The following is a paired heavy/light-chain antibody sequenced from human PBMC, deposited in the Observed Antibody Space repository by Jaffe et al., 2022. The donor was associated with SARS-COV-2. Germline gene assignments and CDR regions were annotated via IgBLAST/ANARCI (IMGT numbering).Light chain of an antibody. J-gene: IGKJ2*01. CDR2: WAS. CDR1: QSVLYSSNNKNN. Sequence: DIVMTQSPDSLAVSLGERATINCKSSQSVLYSSNNKNNLAWYQQKAGQPPKLIIYWASTRESGVSDRFSGSGSGTDFTLTISSLQAEDVAVYYCQQYYSIPYTFGQGTKLEIK. V-gene: IGKV4-1*01. CDR3: QQYYSIPYT.
Heavy chain of an antibody. V-gene: IGHV3-48*03. D-gene: IGHD2-15*01. CDR3: ARQAMKYCTGVSCHRQLDY. J-gene: IGHJ4*02. Sequence: EVQLVESGGGLVQPGGSLRLSCAASGFTFSSYEMNWVRQAPGKGLEWVSYISSSSNTLYYADSLKGRFTISRDNAANSLFLQMNSLRVEDTAVYYCARQAMKYCTGVSCHRQLDYWGPGTLVTVSS. CDR2: ISSSSNTL. CDR1: GFTFSSYE.